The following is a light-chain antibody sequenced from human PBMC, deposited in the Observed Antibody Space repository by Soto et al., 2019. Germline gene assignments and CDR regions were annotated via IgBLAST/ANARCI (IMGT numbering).Light chain of an antibody. CDR2: GIS. Sequence: EIVMTQSPATLSVSPGERATLSCRTSQSVRSNYLAWYQQKPGQAPRLLIYGISIRATGIPARFSGSGSGTDFILTISGLQSEDFAVYYCQQYSSWPLTFGQGTKVVVK. CDR1: QSVRSN. V-gene: IGKV3-15*01. J-gene: IGKJ1*01. CDR3: QQYSSWPLT.